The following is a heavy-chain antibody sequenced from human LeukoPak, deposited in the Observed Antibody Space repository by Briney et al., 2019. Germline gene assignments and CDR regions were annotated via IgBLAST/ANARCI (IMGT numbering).Heavy chain of an antibody. Sequence: PGGSLRLSCAASGFTFSSYEMNWVRQAPGKGLELVSYISSSGSTIYYADSVKGRFTISRDNAKNSLYLQMNSLRAEDTAVYYCARVPLDYDILTGYSLYYFDYWGQGTLVTVSS. CDR1: GFTFSSYE. V-gene: IGHV3-48*03. J-gene: IGHJ4*02. D-gene: IGHD3-9*01. CDR3: ARVPLDYDILTGYSLYYFDY. CDR2: ISSSGSTI.